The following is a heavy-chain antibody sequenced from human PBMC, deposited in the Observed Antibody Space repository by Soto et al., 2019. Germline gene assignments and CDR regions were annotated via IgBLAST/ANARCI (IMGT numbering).Heavy chain of an antibody. CDR2: ISISKGKT. D-gene: IGHD2-15*01. V-gene: IGHV1-18*01. CDR3: GRKCYIGNFGLDV. J-gene: IGHJ6*02. CDR1: GYTFLNYD. Sequence: QVQLVQSGAEVKRPGASVKVSGKASGYTFLNYDVAWVRRAPGQGLEWLGWISISKGKTYYEQRLQGRVTMTTDTATSTACMKVTSVRSDDTAVYFCGRKCYIGNFGLDVWGQGTTVTVSS.